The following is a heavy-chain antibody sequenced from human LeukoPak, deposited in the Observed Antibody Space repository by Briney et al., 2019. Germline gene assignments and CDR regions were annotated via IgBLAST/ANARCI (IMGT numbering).Heavy chain of an antibody. D-gene: IGHD3-22*01. CDR3: ARDRNYDSSGYFDY. CDR2: IYHSGST. J-gene: IGHJ4*02. CDR1: GGSISSSNW. Sequence: SGTLSLTCAVSGGSISSSNWWSWVRQPPGKGLEWIGEIYHSGSTNYNPSLKSRVTISVDTSKNQFSLKLSSVTAADTAVYYCARDRNYDSSGYFDYWGQGTLVTVSS. V-gene: IGHV4-4*02.